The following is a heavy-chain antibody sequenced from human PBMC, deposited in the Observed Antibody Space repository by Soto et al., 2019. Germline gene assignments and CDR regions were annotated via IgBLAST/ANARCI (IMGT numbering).Heavy chain of an antibody. Sequence: HPGGSLRLSCAASGFTFSSYAMSWVRQAPGKGMEWVSTSSTSSRTTLYAASMTSRFTIYTHNSKNTLYLQMNSPRAEYSAVYFCAKRNYCGYWGQGTLVTVSS. CDR1: GFTFSSYA. CDR3: AKRNYCGY. J-gene: IGHJ4*02. V-gene: IGHV3-23*01. CDR2: SSTSSRTT.